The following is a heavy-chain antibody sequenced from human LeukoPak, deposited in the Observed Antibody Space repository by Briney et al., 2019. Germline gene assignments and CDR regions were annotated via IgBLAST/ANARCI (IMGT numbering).Heavy chain of an antibody. CDR2: ISSGGGST. V-gene: IGHV3-23*01. CDR1: GFSFSSYG. D-gene: IGHD2/OR15-2a*01. J-gene: IGHJ5*02. Sequence: PGGSLRLSCAASGFSFSSYGMIWVRQAPGKGLEWVSTISSGGGSTYYADSVKGRFTISRDNSKNTLSLQLSSLRVEDTAIYYCAKGRTTSTSGCFDPWGQGTLVTVSS. CDR3: AKGRTTSTSGCFDP.